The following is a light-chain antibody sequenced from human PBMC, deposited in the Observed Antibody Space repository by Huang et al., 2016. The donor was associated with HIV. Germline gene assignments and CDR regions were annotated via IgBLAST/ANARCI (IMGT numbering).Light chain of an antibody. CDR1: QSINNNY. V-gene: IGKV3-20*01. J-gene: IGKJ2*01. Sequence: EIVLTQSPGTLSLSPGEWATLSCRASQSINNNYLVWFQQKPGQPPRLLIYVASSRATGVPDRFTGSGSGTDFNLTIRRLETEDFAMYFCQHYGTSPQTFGQGTKLEIK. CDR2: VAS. CDR3: QHYGTSPQT.